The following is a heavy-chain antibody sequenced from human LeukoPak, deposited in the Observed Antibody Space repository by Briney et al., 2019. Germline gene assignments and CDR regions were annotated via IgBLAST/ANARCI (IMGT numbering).Heavy chain of an antibody. Sequence: PGGSLRLSCAASGFTFSSYVMHWVRQAPGKGLEWVAVISYEGDNEYYADSVKGRFTISRDNSKNTLYLQMNSLRAEDTAVFYCARGLMTTVAYFDYWGQGTLVTVSS. CDR1: GFTFSSYV. CDR3: ARGLMTTVAYFDY. V-gene: IGHV3-30-3*01. J-gene: IGHJ4*02. D-gene: IGHD4-23*01. CDR2: ISYEGDNE.